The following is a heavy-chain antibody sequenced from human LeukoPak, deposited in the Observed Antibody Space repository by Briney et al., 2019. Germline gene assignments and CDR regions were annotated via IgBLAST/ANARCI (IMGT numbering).Heavy chain of an antibody. CDR1: GYTFTSHG. D-gene: IGHD1-1*01. CDR3: ARSLTRWNPYYFDY. J-gene: IGHJ4*02. Sequence: ASVKVSCKASGYTFTSHGISWVRQAPGQGLEWMGWISAYNGNTNYAQKLQGRVTMTTDTSTSTAYMELRSLRSDDTAVYYCARSLTRWNPYYFDYWGQGTLVTVSS. CDR2: ISAYNGNT. V-gene: IGHV1-18*01.